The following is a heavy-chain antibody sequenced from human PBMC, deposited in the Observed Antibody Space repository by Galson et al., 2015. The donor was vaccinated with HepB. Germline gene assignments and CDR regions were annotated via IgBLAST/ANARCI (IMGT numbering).Heavy chain of an antibody. CDR3: VRAAYSGTWYAPGDY. D-gene: IGHD6-13*01. J-gene: IGHJ4*02. Sequence: SLRLSCAASGFTFYSYTMNWVRQAPGKGPEWLASISGGSSYIYYRDSMKGRFTISRDNAKNSLYLQMTSLRAEDTAVYYCVRAAYSGTWYAPGDYWGQGTLVTVSS. CDR1: GFTFYSYT. V-gene: IGHV3-21*01. CDR2: ISGGSSYI.